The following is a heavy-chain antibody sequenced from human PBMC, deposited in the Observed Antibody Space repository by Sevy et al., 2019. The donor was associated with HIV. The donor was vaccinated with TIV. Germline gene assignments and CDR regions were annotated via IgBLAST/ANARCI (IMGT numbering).Heavy chain of an antibody. D-gene: IGHD3-22*01. CDR3: ATSYYDSSGYELDY. J-gene: IGHJ4*02. CDR2: IYYSGST. Sequence: SETLSLTCTVSGGSISSYYWSWIRQPPGKGLEWIGYIYYSGSTNYNPSLKSRVTISVDTSKNQFSLKLSSVTAVDTAVYYCATSYYDSSGYELDYWGQGTLVTVSS. CDR1: GGSISSYY. V-gene: IGHV4-59*01.